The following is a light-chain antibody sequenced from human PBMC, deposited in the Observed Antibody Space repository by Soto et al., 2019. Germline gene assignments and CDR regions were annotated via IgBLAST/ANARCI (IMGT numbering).Light chain of an antibody. CDR2: VAS. CDR1: QSVSSN. Sequence: EIEMTQSPATLSVSPGERVTLAGRASQSVSSNLAWYQHKPGQAPRLLIYVASTRATGIPARFSGSGSGTEFTLTISSLQSEDFAVSYCQQYNNWPPLTFGGGTKVAIK. J-gene: IGKJ4*01. CDR3: QQYNNWPPLT. V-gene: IGKV3-15*01.